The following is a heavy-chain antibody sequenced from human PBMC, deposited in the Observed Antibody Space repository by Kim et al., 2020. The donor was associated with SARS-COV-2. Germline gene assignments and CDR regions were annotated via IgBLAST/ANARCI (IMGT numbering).Heavy chain of an antibody. V-gene: IGHV3-21*01. Sequence: VKGRLTISRDNAKNSLYLQMNSLRAEDTAVYYCARDRGYSGSYGNFYFDYWGQGTLVTVSS. J-gene: IGHJ4*02. CDR3: ARDRGYSGSYGNFYFDY. D-gene: IGHD1-26*01.